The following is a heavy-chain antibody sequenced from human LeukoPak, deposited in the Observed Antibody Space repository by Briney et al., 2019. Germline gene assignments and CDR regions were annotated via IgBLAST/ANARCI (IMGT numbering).Heavy chain of an antibody. V-gene: IGHV4-61*02. CDR3: ARDSGLEAGGAGFDY. CDR1: GGSISSGSYY. J-gene: IGHJ4*02. D-gene: IGHD6-13*01. Sequence: SQTLSLTCTVSGGSISSGSYYWNWVRQPAGKGLEWVGRIYATGNTNYNPSLKRRVTIAVDTSKNQFSLRLSSVTAADTAVYYCARDSGLEAGGAGFDYWGQGTLVTVSS. CDR2: IYATGNT.